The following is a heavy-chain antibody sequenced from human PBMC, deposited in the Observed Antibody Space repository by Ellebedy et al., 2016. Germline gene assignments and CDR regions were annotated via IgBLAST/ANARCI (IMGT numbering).Heavy chain of an antibody. CDR3: ARSPTVDAPMATASTFDY. V-gene: IGHV4-34*01. CDR1: GGSLRGYY. CDR2: INHSGST. D-gene: IGHD5-18*01. J-gene: IGHJ4*02. Sequence: GSLRLSCAVYGGSLRGYYWSWIRQPPGKGLEWIGEINHSGSTNSNPSLKSRVTISVDTSKNQFSLKLSSVTAADTAVYYCARSPTVDAPMATASTFDYWGQGTLVTVSS.